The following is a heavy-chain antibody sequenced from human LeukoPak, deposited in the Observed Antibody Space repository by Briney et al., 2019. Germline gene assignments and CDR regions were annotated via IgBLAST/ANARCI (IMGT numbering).Heavy chain of an antibody. J-gene: IGHJ5*02. V-gene: IGHV4-59*01. CDR1: GGSFTPYY. CDR2: ISYSGST. Sequence: SETLSLTCTVSGGSFTPYYWSWIRQPPGKGLEWIGHISYSGSTNYNPSLKSRVTVSIDTSKNQVSLKLSSMTAADTAVYYCARGRPGLLLWFGENWFDPWGQGTLVTVSS. D-gene: IGHD3-10*01. CDR3: ARGRPGLLLWFGENWFDP.